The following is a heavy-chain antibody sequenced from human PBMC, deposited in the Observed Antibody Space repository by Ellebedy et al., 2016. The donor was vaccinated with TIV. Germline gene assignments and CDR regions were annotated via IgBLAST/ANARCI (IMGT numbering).Heavy chain of an antibody. CDR1: GGTFSSYG. Sequence: ASVKVSCKASGGTFSSYGISWVRQAPGQGLEWMGGIIPIFGTANYAQKFQGRATITADESRSTAYMEVSSLRSEDTAVYYCARLDSGYSGYDWRGWFDPWGQGTLVTVSS. D-gene: IGHD5-12*01. J-gene: IGHJ5*02. CDR3: ARLDSGYSGYDWRGWFDP. V-gene: IGHV1-69*13. CDR2: IIPIFGTA.